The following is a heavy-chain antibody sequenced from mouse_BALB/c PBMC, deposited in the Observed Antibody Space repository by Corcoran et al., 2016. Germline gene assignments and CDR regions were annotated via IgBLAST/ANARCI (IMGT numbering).Heavy chain of an antibody. CDR2: IWWDDDK. Sequence: QVTLKESVPGILNHSQTLSLTWSFSGFSLSTSGMGVDWIRQPSGKGLEWLAHIWWDDDKYYNPSLKSRLTISKVTSINQVFLKIPSVDTADTATYYCARGSIMISLFSYWGQGSLVTVSA. J-gene: IGHJ3*01. V-gene: IGHV8-8*01. D-gene: IGHD2-4*01. CDR3: ARGSIMISLFSY. CDR1: GFSLSTSGMG.